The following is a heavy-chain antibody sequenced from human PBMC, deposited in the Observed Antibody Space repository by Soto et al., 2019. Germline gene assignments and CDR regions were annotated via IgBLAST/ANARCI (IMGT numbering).Heavy chain of an antibody. Sequence: PGGSLRLSCAASGFTFSSYAMSWVRQAPGKGLEWVSAISGSGGSTYYADSVKGRFTISRDNSKNSLYLQMNSLRAEDTAVYYFAKDLDYDYLWGSYRPFYYGMDVWGQGTTVPVSS. CDR2: ISGSGGST. V-gene: IGHV3-23*01. CDR1: GFTFSSYA. J-gene: IGHJ6*02. D-gene: IGHD3-16*01. CDR3: AKDLDYDYLWGSYRPFYYGMDV.